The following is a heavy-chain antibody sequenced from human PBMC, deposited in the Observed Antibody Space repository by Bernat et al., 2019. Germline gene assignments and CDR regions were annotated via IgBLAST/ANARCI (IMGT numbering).Heavy chain of an antibody. V-gene: IGHV3-23*01. CDR3: AKKSLRVQGYFQH. CDR2: ISGSGGST. CDR1: GFTFSSYA. J-gene: IGHJ1*01. Sequence: EVQLLESGGGLVQPGGSLRLSCAASGFTFSSYAMSWFRQAPGKGLEWVSAISGSGGSTYYADSVKGRFTISRDNSKNTLYLQMNSLRAEDTAVYYCAKKSLRVQGYFQHWGQGTLVTVSS.